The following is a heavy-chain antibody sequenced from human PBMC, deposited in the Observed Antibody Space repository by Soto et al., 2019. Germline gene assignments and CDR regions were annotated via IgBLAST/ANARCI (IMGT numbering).Heavy chain of an antibody. Sequence: ASVKVSCKASGYTFTSYDINWVRQATGQGLEWMEWMNPNSGNTGYAQKFQGRVTMTRNTSISTAYMELSSLRSEDTAVYYCARAPIRNCSSTSCYTFDIWGQGTMVTVSS. CDR3: ARAPIRNCSSTSCYTFDI. D-gene: IGHD2-2*02. CDR1: GYTFTSYD. CDR2: MNPNSGNT. V-gene: IGHV1-8*01. J-gene: IGHJ3*02.